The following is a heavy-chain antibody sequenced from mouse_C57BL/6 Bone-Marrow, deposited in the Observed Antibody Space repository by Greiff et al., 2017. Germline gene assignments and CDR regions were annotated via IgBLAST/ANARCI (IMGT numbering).Heavy chain of an antibody. V-gene: IGHV1-55*01. CDR1: GYTFTSYW. Sequence: QVQLQQPGAELVKPGASVKMSCKASGYTFTSYWITWVKQRPGQGLEWIGDIYPGSGSTNYNEKFKSKATLTVDTSSSTAYMQLSSLTSVASAVYDCARPYYSNYWYFDVWGTGTTVTVSS. J-gene: IGHJ1*03. CDR3: ARPYYSNYWYFDV. D-gene: IGHD2-5*01. CDR2: IYPGSGST.